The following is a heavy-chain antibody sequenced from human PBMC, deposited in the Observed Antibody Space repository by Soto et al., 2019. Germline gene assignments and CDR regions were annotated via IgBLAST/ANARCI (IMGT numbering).Heavy chain of an antibody. CDR1: GGSISSVGYY. V-gene: IGHV4-31*03. J-gene: IGHJ5*02. D-gene: IGHD1-1*01. CDR3: ARANNWNDWFDP. Sequence: SETLSLTCTVSGGSISSVGYYWSWIRQHPGKGLEWIGYIYYSGSTYYNPSLKSRVTISVDTSKNQFSLKLSSVTAADTAVYYCARANNWNDWFDPWGQGTLVTVSS. CDR2: IYYSGST.